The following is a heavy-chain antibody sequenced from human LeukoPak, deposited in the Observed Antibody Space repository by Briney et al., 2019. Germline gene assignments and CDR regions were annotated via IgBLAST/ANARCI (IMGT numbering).Heavy chain of an antibody. D-gene: IGHD6-13*01. J-gene: IGHJ6*02. V-gene: IGHV3-30*18. CDR1: GFTFSSYG. CDR2: ISYDGSNK. CDR3: AKDRTGSSWWGGDYYYYYGMDV. Sequence: GGSLRLSCAASGFTFSSYGMHWVRQAPGKGLEWVAVISYDGSNKYYADSVKGQFTISRDNSKNTLYLQMNSLRAEDTAVYYCAKDRTGSSWWGGDYYYYYGMDVWGQGTTVTVSS.